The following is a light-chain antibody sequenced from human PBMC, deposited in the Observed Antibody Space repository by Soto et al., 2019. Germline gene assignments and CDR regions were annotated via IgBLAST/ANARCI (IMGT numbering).Light chain of an antibody. V-gene: IGKV3D-15*01. Sequence: EIVMTQSPATLSVSPGVGVTLSCCASQPVSDNLAWYQQKPGQPPRLLIYGASARALGIPARFSGSGSGTEFTFTVTSLQSEDFAVYYCQQYDHWPITFGQGTRLEIK. J-gene: IGKJ5*01. CDR3: QQYDHWPIT. CDR2: GAS. CDR1: QPVSDN.